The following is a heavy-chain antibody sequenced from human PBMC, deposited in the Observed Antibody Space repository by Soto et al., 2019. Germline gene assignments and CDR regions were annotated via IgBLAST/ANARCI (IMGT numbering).Heavy chain of an antibody. CDR1: GFTFTTHW. J-gene: IGHJ4*02. D-gene: IGHD6-19*01. CDR3: VRDGSSVLHVDY. Sequence: EVQLVESGGGLVQPGGSLRLSCAASGFTFTTHWMSWVRQAAGKGLELVANVKEDGSVQYYVDSVNGRFTISRDYAKNSLYLQLNSLRAEDTAVYYCVRDGSSVLHVDYWGLGTLVTFSA. V-gene: IGHV3-7*01. CDR2: VKEDGSVQ.